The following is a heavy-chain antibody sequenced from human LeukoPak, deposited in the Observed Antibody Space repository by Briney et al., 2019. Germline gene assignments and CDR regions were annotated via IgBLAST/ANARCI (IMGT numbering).Heavy chain of an antibody. Sequence: SETLSLTCTVSGGSISTYYWSWIRQPPGKRLEWIGYIYYSGNTNQNPSLKSRVTIPVDTSKNQFSLKLSSVTAADTAVYYCARVGLPYAFDIWGQGTMVTVSS. J-gene: IGHJ3*02. D-gene: IGHD3-16*01. V-gene: IGHV4-59*01. CDR2: IYYSGNT. CDR3: ARVGLPYAFDI. CDR1: GGSISTYY.